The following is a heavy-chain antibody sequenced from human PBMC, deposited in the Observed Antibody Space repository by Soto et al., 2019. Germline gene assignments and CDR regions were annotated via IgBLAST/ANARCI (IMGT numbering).Heavy chain of an antibody. D-gene: IGHD2-15*01. CDR3: AKAAKDIVVVVAATLPYYYYGMDV. Sequence: GGSLRLSCAASGFTFSSYAMSWVRQAPGKGLEWVSAISGSGGSTYYADSVKGRFTISRDNSKNTLYLQMNSLRAEDTAVYYCAKAAKDIVVVVAATLPYYYYGMDVWGQGTTVTVSS. J-gene: IGHJ6*02. CDR1: GFTFSSYA. V-gene: IGHV3-23*01. CDR2: ISGSGGST.